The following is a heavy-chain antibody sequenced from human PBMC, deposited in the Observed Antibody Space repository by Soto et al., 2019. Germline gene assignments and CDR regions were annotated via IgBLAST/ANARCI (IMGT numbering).Heavy chain of an antibody. Sequence: QVQLVQSGAEVKKPGSSVKVSCKASGDTFTKYAISWVRQAPGQGLEWMGGIIPFYGTAHYAEKFQDRVTTIADTSTRTADMELSSLRPEDTAVYYCARDLGGCSAGSCRYNWLDSWGQGTLVTVSS. CDR1: GDTFTKYA. D-gene: IGHD2-15*01. J-gene: IGHJ5*01. V-gene: IGHV1-69*06. CDR2: IIPFYGTA. CDR3: ARDLGGCSAGSCRYNWLDS.